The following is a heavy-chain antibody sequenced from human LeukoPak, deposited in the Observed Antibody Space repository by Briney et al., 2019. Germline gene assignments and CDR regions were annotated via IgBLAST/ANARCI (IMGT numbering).Heavy chain of an antibody. CDR2: TYYRSTWYN. CDR1: GDIVSSNSVT. J-gene: IGHJ5*02. V-gene: IGHV6-1*01. CDR3: ARRLTQYDCYDP. Sequence: SQTLSLTCAISGDIVSSNSVTWNWIRQSPSRGLEWLGRTYYRSTWYNDYAVSVRGRITVNPDTSKSQFSLHLNSVTPEDTAVYYCARRLTQYDCYDPWGQGILVTVSS. D-gene: IGHD2-2*01.